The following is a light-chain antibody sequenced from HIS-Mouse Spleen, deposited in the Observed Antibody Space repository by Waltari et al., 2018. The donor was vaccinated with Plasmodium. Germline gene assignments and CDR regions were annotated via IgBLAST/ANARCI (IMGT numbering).Light chain of an antibody. CDR2: GAS. CDR1: QGVSSSS. J-gene: IGKJ5*01. Sequence: EIVLTQSPGTLSLSPGERATLSCRASQGVSSSSLAWYQQKPGQAPMRLILGASSRANGIPDRLSGSGSGTDFTLTISRLEPEDFAVYYCQQYGSSPITFGQGTRLEIK. CDR3: QQYGSSPIT. V-gene: IGKV3-20*01.